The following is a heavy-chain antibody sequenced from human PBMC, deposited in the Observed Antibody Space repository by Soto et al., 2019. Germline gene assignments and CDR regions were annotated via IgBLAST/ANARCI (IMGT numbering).Heavy chain of an antibody. CDR3: ARDRQVVAAPYYYYGMDV. CDR1: GGSISTGGYY. V-gene: IGHV4-31*03. J-gene: IGHJ6*02. Sequence: SETLSLTCTVSGGSISTGGYYWSWIRQHPGKGLEWIGYIYYSGSTYYNPSLKSRVTISVDTSKNQFSLKLSSVAAADTAVYYCARDRQVVAAPYYYYGMDVWGQGTTVTVSS. CDR2: IYYSGST. D-gene: IGHD2-15*01.